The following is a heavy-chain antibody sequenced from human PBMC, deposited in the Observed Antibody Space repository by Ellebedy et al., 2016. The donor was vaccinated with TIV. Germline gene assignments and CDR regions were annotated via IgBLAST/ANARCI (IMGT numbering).Heavy chain of an antibody. CDR1: GFTFSNHA. CDR3: AKYNSSWYAGWFDP. CDR2: MSGSGGST. J-gene: IGHJ5*02. Sequence: GESLKISCAASGFTFSNHAMGWVRQDPGKGLEWVSAMSGSGGSTHYADSVKGRFTISRDNSKNTLYLQMNSLRVEDTAVYYCAKYNSSWYAGWFDPWGQGTLVIVST. D-gene: IGHD6-13*01. V-gene: IGHV3-23*01.